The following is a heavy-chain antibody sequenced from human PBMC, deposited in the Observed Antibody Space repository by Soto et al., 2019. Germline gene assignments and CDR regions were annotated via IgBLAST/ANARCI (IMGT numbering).Heavy chain of an antibody. D-gene: IGHD6-13*01. CDR2: IYYSGST. CDR1: GGSFSGYY. CDR3: ARDGAYSSSWYAWYMDV. J-gene: IGHJ6*03. Sequence: SETLSLTCAVYGGSFSGYYWSWIRQHPGKGLEWIGYIYYSGSTYYNPSLKSRVTISVDTSKNQFSLKLSSVTAADTAVYYCARDGAYSSSWYAWYMDVWGKGTTVTVSS. V-gene: IGHV4-31*11.